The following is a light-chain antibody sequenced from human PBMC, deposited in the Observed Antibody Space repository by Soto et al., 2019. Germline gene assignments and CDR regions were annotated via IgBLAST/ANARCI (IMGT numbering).Light chain of an antibody. CDR2: SNN. CDR3: AAWDDSLNGV. Sequence: QSVLTQPPSTSGTPGQRVTISCSGSSSNIGRNTVNWYQQLPGTAPKLLIYSNNQRPSGVPDRFSGSKSGTSASLALSGLQSEDEADYYCAAWDDSLNGVFGTGTKITVV. J-gene: IGLJ1*01. V-gene: IGLV1-44*01. CDR1: SSNIGRNT.